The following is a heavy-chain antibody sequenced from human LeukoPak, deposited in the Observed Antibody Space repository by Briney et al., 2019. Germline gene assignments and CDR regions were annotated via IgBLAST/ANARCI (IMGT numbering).Heavy chain of an antibody. CDR2: IKQDRSEK. D-gene: IGHD6-13*01. CDR3: ARVKQRLVRLLGRDTTYNYYCYMDV. CDR1: GFMFSSYW. J-gene: IGHJ6*03. Sequence: PGGSLRLSCAASGFMFSSYWMSWVRQAPGKGLEWVANIKQDRSEKYYVDSVKGRFTVSRDNARNSLYLQMNSLSPEDTAVYYCARVKQRLVRLLGRDTTYNYYCYMDVWGKGTTVTVSS. V-gene: IGHV3-7*01.